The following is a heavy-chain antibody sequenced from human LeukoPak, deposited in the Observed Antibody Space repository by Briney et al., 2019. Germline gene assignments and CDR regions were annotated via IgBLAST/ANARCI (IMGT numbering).Heavy chain of an antibody. J-gene: IGHJ4*02. CDR1: GFTFSSYA. V-gene: IGHV3-23*01. Sequence: GGSLRLSCAASGFTFSSYAMSWVRQAPGKGLEWVSAISGSGGSTYYADSVKGRFTISRDNSKNTLYLQMNSLRAENTAVYYCAREGGGPSGPLDYWGQGTLVTVSS. CDR3: AREGGGPSGPLDY. CDR2: ISGSGGST. D-gene: IGHD3-3*01.